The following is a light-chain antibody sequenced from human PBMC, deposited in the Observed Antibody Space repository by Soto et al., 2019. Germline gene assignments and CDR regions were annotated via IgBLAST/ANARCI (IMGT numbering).Light chain of an antibody. V-gene: IGLV2-14*01. CDR1: SSDVGGYNY. CDR2: EVS. CDR3: SSYTSSSTLDV. J-gene: IGLJ1*01. Sequence: QSVLTQPASVSGSPGQSITISCTGTSSDVGGYNYVSWYQQHPGKAPKLMIYEVSNRPSGVSNRFSGSKSGNTASLTISGLQAEDEADCYCSSYTSSSTLDVFGTGTKV.